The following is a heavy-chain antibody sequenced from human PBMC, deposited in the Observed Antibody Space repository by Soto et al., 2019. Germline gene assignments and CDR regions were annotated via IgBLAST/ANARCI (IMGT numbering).Heavy chain of an antibody. CDR1: GFTFSSYW. Sequence: GGSLRLSCAASGFTFSSYWMHWVRQAPGKGLVWVSRINSDGSSTSYADSVKGRFTISRDNSKNTLYLQMNSLRVEDTAVYYCAKDFSRGNSIGFPDHWGQGTLVTSPQ. V-gene: IGHV3-74*01. CDR3: AKDFSRGNSIGFPDH. CDR2: INSDGSST. J-gene: IGHJ4*02. D-gene: IGHD3-22*01.